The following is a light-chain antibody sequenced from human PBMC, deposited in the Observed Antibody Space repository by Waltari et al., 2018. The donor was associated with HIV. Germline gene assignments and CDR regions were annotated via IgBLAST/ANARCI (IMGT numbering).Light chain of an antibody. Sequence: QSALTQPPSVSGSPGQSVTISCTGSSSDVGRHNRVSWYQQPPGTAPKLLIYEVTYRPSGVPDRVSGSKSGNTASLTISGLQAEDEADYYCSSYTSSTTYVFGTGTRVTVL. CDR1: SSDVGRHNR. V-gene: IGLV2-18*02. CDR2: EVT. CDR3: SSYTSSTTYV. J-gene: IGLJ1*01.